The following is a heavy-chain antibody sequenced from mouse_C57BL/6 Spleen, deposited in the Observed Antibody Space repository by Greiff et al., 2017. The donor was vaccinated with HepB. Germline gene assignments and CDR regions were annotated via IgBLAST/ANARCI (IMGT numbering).Heavy chain of an antibody. CDR2: IYPGDGDT. J-gene: IGHJ4*01. D-gene: IGHD2-12*01. CDR1: GYAFSSSW. V-gene: IGHV1-82*01. CDR3: ARAGYYYSLPFYAMDY. Sequence: QVQLQQSGPELVKPGASVKISCKASGYAFSSSWMNWVKQRPGKGLEWIGRIYPGDGDTNYNGKFKGKATLTADKSSSTAYMQLSSLTSEDSAVYFCARAGYYYSLPFYAMDYWGQGTSVTVSS.